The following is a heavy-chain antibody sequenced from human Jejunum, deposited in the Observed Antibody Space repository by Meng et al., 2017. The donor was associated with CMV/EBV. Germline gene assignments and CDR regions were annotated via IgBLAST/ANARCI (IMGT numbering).Heavy chain of an antibody. CDR1: GFTFRNYA. CDR2: IGASGGST. V-gene: IGHV3-23*01. CDR3: TKDPDW. Sequence: SLRLSCAASGFTFRNYAMSWVRQAPGKGLEWVSRIGASGGSTFYADSVRGRFTISRDNSKNTLYLQMNSLRAEDTAVYYCTKDPDWWGQGTLVTVSS. J-gene: IGHJ4*02.